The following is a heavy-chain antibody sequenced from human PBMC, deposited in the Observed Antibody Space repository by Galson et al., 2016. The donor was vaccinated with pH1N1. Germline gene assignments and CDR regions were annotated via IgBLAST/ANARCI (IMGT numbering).Heavy chain of an antibody. V-gene: IGHV4-4*07. CDR1: GGSISSYY. CDR3: ARRGIGEFLYYFDS. Sequence: LSLTCTVSGGSISSYYWSWIRQPAGKGLEWIGHIYTSGSTNYNPSLKSRVTMSVDTSKNQFSLKLSSVTAADTAVYYCARRGIGEFLYYFDSWGQGTLVTVSS. J-gene: IGHJ4*02. D-gene: IGHD3-10*01. CDR2: IYTSGST.